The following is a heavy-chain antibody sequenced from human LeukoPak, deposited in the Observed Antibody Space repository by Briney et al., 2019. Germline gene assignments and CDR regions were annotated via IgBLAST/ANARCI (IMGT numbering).Heavy chain of an antibody. CDR3: ARQPERGNSYYYGSGSLEYFDY. CDR1: GFTFSSYS. Sequence: GGSLRLSCAASGFTFSSYSMNWVRQAPGKWLEWVSYISSSSSTIYYADSVEGRFTISRDNAKNSMYLQMNSLRAEDTDVYYCARQPERGNSYYYGSGSLEYFDYWGQGTLVTVSS. V-gene: IGHV3-48*04. D-gene: IGHD3-10*01. CDR2: ISSSSSTI. J-gene: IGHJ4*02.